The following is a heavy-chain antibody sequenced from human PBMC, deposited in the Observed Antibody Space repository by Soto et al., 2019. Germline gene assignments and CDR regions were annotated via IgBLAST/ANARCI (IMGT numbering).Heavy chain of an antibody. J-gene: IGHJ4*02. D-gene: IGHD4-4*01. V-gene: IGHV4-34*01. CDR2: VDHSGST. CDR3: SRRRDASTVDY. Sequence: QVQLQQWGAGLLKPSEALSLTCAVYGETFSGYYWNWIRQPPGKGLEWIGEVDHSGSTNYNPSLKSRVTISADTSKNQFSLKMNSVTAADTAIYYCSRRRDASTVDYWGQGTLVTVSS. CDR1: GETFSGYY.